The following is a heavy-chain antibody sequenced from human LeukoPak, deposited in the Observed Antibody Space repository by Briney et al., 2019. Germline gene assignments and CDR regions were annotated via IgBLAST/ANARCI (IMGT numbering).Heavy chain of an antibody. CDR3: ARYCSTSGTKAFGI. Sequence: PSETLSLPCTVSGDSISSYYWSWIRQPPGKGLEWIGYIYYTGITKYKPSLKTRVTMSVDTSKNHFSLKLTSVTAADTAVYYCARYCSTSGTKAFGIWGQGTMVTASS. J-gene: IGHJ3*02. CDR2: IYYTGIT. V-gene: IGHV4-59*01. D-gene: IGHD3-10*01. CDR1: GDSISSYY.